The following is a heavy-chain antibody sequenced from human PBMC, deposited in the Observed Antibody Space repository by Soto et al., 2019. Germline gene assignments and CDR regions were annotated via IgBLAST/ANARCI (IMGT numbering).Heavy chain of an antibody. V-gene: IGHV4-30-2*01. CDR1: GGSISGGANS. Sequence: SETLSLTCAVSGGSISGGANSWSWIRQPSGKGLEWIGYMYQSGSTYYNPSLESRVTISLERSKNQFSLNLNSVTAADTAVYYCARARPDYYYAMDVWGQGTSVTVSS. D-gene: IGHD6-6*01. J-gene: IGHJ6*02. CDR3: ARARPDYYYAMDV. CDR2: MYQSGST.